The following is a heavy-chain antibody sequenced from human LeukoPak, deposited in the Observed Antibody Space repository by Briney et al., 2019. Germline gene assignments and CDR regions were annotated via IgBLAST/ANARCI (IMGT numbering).Heavy chain of an antibody. V-gene: IGHV3-9*01. Sequence: PGGSLRLSCAASGFTFDDYAMHWVRQAPGKGLEWVSGISWNSGSIGYADSVKGRFTISRDNAKNSLCLQMNSLRAEDTALYYCAKDIGYDSSGYYFDYWGQGTLVTVSS. CDR3: AKDIGYDSSGYYFDY. J-gene: IGHJ4*02. CDR2: ISWNSGSI. D-gene: IGHD3-22*01. CDR1: GFTFDDYA.